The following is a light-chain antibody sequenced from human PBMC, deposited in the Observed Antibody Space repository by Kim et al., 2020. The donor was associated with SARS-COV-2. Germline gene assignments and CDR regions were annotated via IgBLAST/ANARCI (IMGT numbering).Light chain of an antibody. Sequence: SSELTQDPAVSVALGQTVRITCQGDSLRSYYASWYQQKPGQAPVLVIYGKNNRPSGIPDRFSGSSSGNTASLTITGAQAEDEADYYCNSRDSRGSHYVFG. CDR2: GKN. J-gene: IGLJ1*01. CDR1: SLRSYY. CDR3: NSRDSRGSHYV. V-gene: IGLV3-19*01.